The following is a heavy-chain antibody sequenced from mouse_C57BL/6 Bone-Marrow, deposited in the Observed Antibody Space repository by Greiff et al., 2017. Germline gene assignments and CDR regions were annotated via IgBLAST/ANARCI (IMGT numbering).Heavy chain of an antibody. J-gene: IGHJ1*03. Sequence: QVQLQQPGAALVMPGASVKLSCKASGYTFTSYWMHWVKQRPGQGLEWIGEIDPSDSYTNYNQKFKGKSTLTVDKSSSTAYMQLSSLTSEDSAVSYCARSLYYYGSSWYFDVWGTGTTVTVSS. V-gene: IGHV1-69*01. D-gene: IGHD1-1*01. CDR2: IDPSDSYT. CDR1: GYTFTSYW. CDR3: ARSLYYYGSSWYFDV.